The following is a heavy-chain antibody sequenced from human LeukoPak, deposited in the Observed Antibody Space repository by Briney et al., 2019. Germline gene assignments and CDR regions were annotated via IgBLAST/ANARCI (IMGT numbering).Heavy chain of an antibody. D-gene: IGHD6-13*01. Sequence: GGTLRLSCAASGFTVSSNYMSWVRQAPGKGLEWVSVIYSGGSTYYADSVKGRFTISRDNSKNTLYLQMNSLRAEDTAVYYCAREAGEQLAFDYWGQGTLVTVSS. CDR3: AREAGEQLAFDY. CDR2: IYSGGST. J-gene: IGHJ4*02. V-gene: IGHV3-66*01. CDR1: GFTVSSNY.